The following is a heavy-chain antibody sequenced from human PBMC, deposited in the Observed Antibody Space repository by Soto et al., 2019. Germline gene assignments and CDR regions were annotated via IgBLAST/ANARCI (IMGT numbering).Heavy chain of an antibody. CDR1: GFGFSGYS. Sequence: QVQLVESGGGVVQPGGSLRLSCLASGFGFSGYSMHWVRQAPGKGLEWVAVLKHDGSEIYYADSVKGRFTISKDDSKNTLHLQMNALRVDDTALYYCVRVGWGYSYGNGMDGWGQGTTVTVFS. V-gene: IGHV3-30-3*01. CDR2: LKHDGSEI. J-gene: IGHJ6*02. CDR3: VRVGWGYSYGNGMDG. D-gene: IGHD5-18*01.